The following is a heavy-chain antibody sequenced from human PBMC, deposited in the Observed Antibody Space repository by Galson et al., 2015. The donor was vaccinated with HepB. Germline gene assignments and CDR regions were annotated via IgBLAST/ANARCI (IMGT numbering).Heavy chain of an antibody. D-gene: IGHD1-7*01. CDR1: GFTFSSYS. V-gene: IGHV3-21*01. J-gene: IGHJ4*02. CDR3: ARDWAITGTTGTLGY. Sequence: SLRLSCAASGFTFSSYSMNWVRQAPGKGLEWVSSISSRSSYIYYADSVKGRFTISRDNAKNSLYLQMNSLRAEDTAVYYCARDWAITGTTGTLGYWGQGTLVTVSS. CDR2: ISSRSSYI.